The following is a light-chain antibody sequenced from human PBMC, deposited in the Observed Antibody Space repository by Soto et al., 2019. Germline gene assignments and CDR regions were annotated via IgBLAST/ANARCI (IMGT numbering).Light chain of an antibody. Sequence: EIVLTQSPATLSLSPGERATLSCRASQSVSSYLAWYQQKPGQAPRLLIYDASNSATGIPARFSGSGSVTDFTLTNSSLEPEDLAVYYDQQRNNWPLTFGEGTKVEIK. CDR1: QSVSSY. CDR2: DAS. J-gene: IGKJ4*01. V-gene: IGKV3-11*01. CDR3: QQRNNWPLT.